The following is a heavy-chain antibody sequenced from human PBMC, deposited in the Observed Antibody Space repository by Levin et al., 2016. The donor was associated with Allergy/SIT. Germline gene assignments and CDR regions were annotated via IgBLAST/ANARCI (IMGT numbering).Heavy chain of an antibody. V-gene: IGHV3-48*01. CDR2: ISSSSSTI. Sequence: WIRQPPGKGLEWVSYISSSSSTIYYADSVKGRFTISRDNAKNSLYLQMNSLRAEDTAVYYCARWVAYCGGDCYSVHYYYYGMDVWGQGTMVTVSS. D-gene: IGHD2-21*02. J-gene: IGHJ6*02. CDR3: ARWVAYCGGDCYSVHYYYYGMDV.